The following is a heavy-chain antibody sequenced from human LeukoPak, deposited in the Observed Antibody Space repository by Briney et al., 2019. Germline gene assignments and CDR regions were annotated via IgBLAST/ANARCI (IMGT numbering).Heavy chain of an antibody. CDR1: AYSFTGYD. J-gene: IGHJ6*02. CDR3: ARDSENYYVLDF. Sequence: GASVKVSCKASAYSFTGYDLHLQRHAPGQGLEWMGWVNPNNGATNYAQKFRGRVTMTRGTSISPAYMELSRLGSGDTAVYYCARDSENYYVLDFWGQGTTVSVSS. CDR2: VNPNNGAT. V-gene: IGHV1-2*02.